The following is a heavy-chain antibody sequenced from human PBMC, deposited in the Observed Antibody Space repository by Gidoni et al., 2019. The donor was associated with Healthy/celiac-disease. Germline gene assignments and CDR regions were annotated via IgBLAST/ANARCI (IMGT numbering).Heavy chain of an antibody. CDR3: ARERSAVAGIEEFDY. Sequence: QVQLQQWGAGLLKPSETLSITCAVYGGSFSGYYWSWIRQPPGKGLEWIGEINHSGSTNYNPSLKSRVTISVDTSKNQFSLKLSSVTAADTAVYYCARERSAVAGIEEFDYWGQGTLVTVSS. CDR1: GGSFSGYY. D-gene: IGHD6-19*01. J-gene: IGHJ4*02. CDR2: INHSGST. V-gene: IGHV4-34*01.